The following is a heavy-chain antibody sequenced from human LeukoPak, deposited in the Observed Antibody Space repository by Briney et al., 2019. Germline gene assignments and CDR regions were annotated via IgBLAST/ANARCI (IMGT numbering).Heavy chain of an antibody. CDR2: IYTSGTT. D-gene: IGHD3-22*01. CDR1: GGSISSYY. CDR3: ARVRGRLLRGSFDY. Sequence: SETLSLTCTVSGGSISSYYWSWIRQPAGKGLEWIGRIYTSGTTHYNPSLKGRVTMSVDTSKNQFSLKLSSVTAADTAVYYCARVRGRLLRGSFDYWGQGTLVTVSS. J-gene: IGHJ4*02. V-gene: IGHV4-4*07.